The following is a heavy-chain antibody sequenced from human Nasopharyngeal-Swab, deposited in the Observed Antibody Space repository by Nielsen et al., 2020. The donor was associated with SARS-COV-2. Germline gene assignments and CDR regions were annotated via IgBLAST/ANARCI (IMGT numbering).Heavy chain of an antibody. V-gene: IGHV1-18*01. J-gene: IGHJ4*02. Sequence: WVRQAPGQGLEWMGWISAYNGNTNYAQKLQGRVTMTTDTSTSTAYMELRSLRSDDTAVYYCAREGCSSTRCYIDYWGQGTLVTVSS. CDR3: AREGCSSTRCYIDY. D-gene: IGHD2-2*02. CDR2: ISAYNGNT.